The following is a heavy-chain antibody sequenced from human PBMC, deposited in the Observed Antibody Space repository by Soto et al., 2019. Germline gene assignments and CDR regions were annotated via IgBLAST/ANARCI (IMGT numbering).Heavy chain of an antibody. CDR1: GGTFSSYA. CDR3: ARVGDYGDYYFDY. V-gene: IGHV1-69*13. J-gene: IGHJ4*02. Sequence: SVKVSCKASGGTFSSYAISWVRQAPGQGLEWMGGIIPIFGTANYAQKFQGRVTITADESTSTAYMELSSLRSEDTAVYYCARVGDYGDYYFDYWGQGTLVTVSS. CDR2: IIPIFGTA. D-gene: IGHD4-17*01.